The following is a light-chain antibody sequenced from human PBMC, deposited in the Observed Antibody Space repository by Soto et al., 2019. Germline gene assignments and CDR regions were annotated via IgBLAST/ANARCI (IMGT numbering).Light chain of an antibody. V-gene: IGKV2D-29*01. J-gene: IGKJ3*01. CDR3: FQSAQLPFI. Sequence: EIVVTQAPLSLSLTPGQPASISCKSSQSLLYSDGKTYLSWYLQKPGQPPQLLIYEVSKRLSGVPDRFSGSGSGTDFTLRIIRVEAEDLGVYYCFQSAQLPFIFCPGTKVDIK. CDR1: QSLLYSDGKTY. CDR2: EVS.